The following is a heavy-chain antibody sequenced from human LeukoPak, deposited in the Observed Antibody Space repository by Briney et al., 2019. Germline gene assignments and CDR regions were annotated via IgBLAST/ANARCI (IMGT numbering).Heavy chain of an antibody. CDR3: ARDREGDILTGYYAY. V-gene: IGHV1-69*13. Sequence: GASVKVSCKASGGTFSSYAISWVRQAPGQGLEWMGGIIPIFGTANYAQKFQGRVTITADESTSTAYMELSSLRSEDTAVYYCARDREGDILTGYYAYWGQGTLVIVSS. D-gene: IGHD3-9*01. CDR1: GGTFSSYA. J-gene: IGHJ4*02. CDR2: IIPIFGTA.